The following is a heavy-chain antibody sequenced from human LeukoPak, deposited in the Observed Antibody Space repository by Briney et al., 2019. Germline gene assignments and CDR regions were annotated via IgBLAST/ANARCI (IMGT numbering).Heavy chain of an antibody. CDR1: GFTFSDYY. CDR3: ARGVAATPEDAFDI. D-gene: IGHD2-15*01. Sequence: GGTLRLSSAASGFTFSDYYMSWLRQAPGKGLEGVSYISSSGSTRYYVDSVKGRDTTSSKNAKKSMYLQMNSLRAEDTAVYYCARGVAATPEDAFDIWGQGTMVTVSS. CDR2: ISSSGSTR. V-gene: IGHV3-11*01. J-gene: IGHJ3*02.